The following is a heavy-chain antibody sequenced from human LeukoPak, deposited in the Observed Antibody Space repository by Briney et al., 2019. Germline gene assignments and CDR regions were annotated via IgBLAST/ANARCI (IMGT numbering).Heavy chain of an antibody. Sequence: PSKTLSLTCTVSGGSISSSSYYWGWIRQPPGKGLEWIGSIYYSGSTYYNPSLKSRVTISVDTSKNQFSLKLSSVTAADTAVYYCARTYYDILTGYRYFDYWGQGTLVTVSS. D-gene: IGHD3-9*01. CDR1: GGSISSSSYY. CDR3: ARTYYDILTGYRYFDY. J-gene: IGHJ4*02. V-gene: IGHV4-39*01. CDR2: IYYSGST.